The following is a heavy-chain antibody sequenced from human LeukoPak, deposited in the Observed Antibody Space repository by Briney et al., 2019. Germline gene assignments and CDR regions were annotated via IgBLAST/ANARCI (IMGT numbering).Heavy chain of an antibody. Sequence: ASVKVSCKASGYTFTNYGISWVRQAPGQGLEWMGWINPNSGGSNSAQHFQGRVTMTRDSSISTVYMELSGLTSDDTAVYYCARDGRKTGWGFAILPYYFDSWGQGTMVTVSS. CDR1: GYTFTNYG. CDR2: INPNSGGS. D-gene: IGHD1-26*01. CDR3: ARDGRKTGWGFAILPYYFDS. V-gene: IGHV1-2*02. J-gene: IGHJ4*02.